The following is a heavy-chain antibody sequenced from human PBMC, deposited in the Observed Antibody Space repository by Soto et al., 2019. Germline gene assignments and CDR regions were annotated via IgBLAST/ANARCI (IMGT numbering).Heavy chain of an antibody. Sequence: GGSLRLSCVASEFSFSRYAMTWVRQAAGKGLQWVAGLGPDGRTTFNGESMRGRFIIFRDTNRNFLYLLMCGLRAEKTAVYFCVKQMTTGRDSFFDFWGQGIQVTVSS. CDR3: VKQMTTGRDSFFDF. CDR1: EFSFSRYA. D-gene: IGHD3-10*01. CDR2: LGPDGRTT. V-gene: IGHV3-23*01. J-gene: IGHJ4*02.